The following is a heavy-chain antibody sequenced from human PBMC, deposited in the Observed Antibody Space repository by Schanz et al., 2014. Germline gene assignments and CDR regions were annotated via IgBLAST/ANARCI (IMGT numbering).Heavy chain of an antibody. D-gene: IGHD2-2*02. CDR3: AGGEYQLLYGN. CDR1: GFTFSTYW. CDR2: INSDGTTT. J-gene: IGHJ4*02. Sequence: EVQLLESGGGLVQPGGSLRLSCAASGFTFSTYWMHWVRQAPGKGLVWVSHINSDGTTTTYADSVKGRFTISRDNSMNTLHLQMGSLRAEDTAVYYCAGGEYQLLYGNWGQGTLVTVSS. V-gene: IGHV3-74*01.